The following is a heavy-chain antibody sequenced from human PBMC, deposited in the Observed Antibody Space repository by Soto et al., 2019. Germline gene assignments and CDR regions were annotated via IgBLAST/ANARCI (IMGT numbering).Heavy chain of an antibody. CDR3: ARDQGARPYYYYGMDV. CDR2: ISSSGSTI. D-gene: IGHD6-6*01. V-gene: IGHV3-48*03. J-gene: IGHJ6*02. Sequence: QPGGSLRLSCAASGFTFSSYEMNWVRQAPGKGLEWVSYISSSGSTIYYADSVKGRFTISRDNAKNSLYLQMNSLRAEDTAVYYCARDQGARPYYYYGMDVWGQGTTVTVSS. CDR1: GFTFSSYE.